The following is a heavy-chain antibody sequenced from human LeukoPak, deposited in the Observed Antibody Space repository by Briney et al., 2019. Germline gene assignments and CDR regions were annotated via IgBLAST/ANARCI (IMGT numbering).Heavy chain of an antibody. CDR2: IYTSGST. CDR1: GGSISSYY. D-gene: IGHD2-2*01. Sequence: SETLSLTCTVSGGSISSYYWSWIRQPAGKGLEWIGRIYTSGSTNYNPSLKSRVTMSVDTSKNQFSLKLSSVTAADTAVYYCASQLGYCSSTSCLEYFQHWGQGTLVTVSS. J-gene: IGHJ1*01. V-gene: IGHV4-4*07. CDR3: ASQLGYCSSTSCLEYFQH.